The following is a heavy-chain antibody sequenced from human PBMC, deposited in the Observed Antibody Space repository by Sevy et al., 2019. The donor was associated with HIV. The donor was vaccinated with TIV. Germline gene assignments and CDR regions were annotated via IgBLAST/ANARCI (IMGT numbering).Heavy chain of an antibody. CDR3: ARDKREAYFDGSTSSDAFDI. CDR2: ISSSSNYI. Sequence: GGSLRLSCAGSGFTFSRSSMNWVRQAPGKGLEWVSSISSSSNYIYYADSVKVRFTISRDNAKNSLLLLMNSLRAEDTAVYYCARDKREAYFDGSTSSDAFDIWGQGTLVTVSS. V-gene: IGHV3-21*01. J-gene: IGHJ3*02. CDR1: GFTFSRSS. D-gene: IGHD3-22*01.